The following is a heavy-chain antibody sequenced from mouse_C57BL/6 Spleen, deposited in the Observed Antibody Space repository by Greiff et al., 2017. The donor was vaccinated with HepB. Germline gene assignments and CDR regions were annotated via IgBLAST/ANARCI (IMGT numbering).Heavy chain of an antibody. Sequence: EVMLVESGGGLVQPGGSMKLSCAASGFTFSDAWMDWVSQSPEKGLEWVAEIRNKANNNATYYAESVKGRFTISRDDSKSSVYLQMNSLRAEDTGIYYCTREGYSNPFAYWGQGTLVTVSA. D-gene: IGHD2-5*01. CDR3: TREGYSNPFAY. J-gene: IGHJ3*01. CDR2: IRNKANNNAT. CDR1: GFTFSDAW. V-gene: IGHV6-6*01.